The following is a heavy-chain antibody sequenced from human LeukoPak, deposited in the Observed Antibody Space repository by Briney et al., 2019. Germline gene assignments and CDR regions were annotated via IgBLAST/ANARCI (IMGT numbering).Heavy chain of an antibody. CDR1: GGSISSGSYY. Sequence: SETLSLTCTVSGGSISSGSYYWSWIRQPAGKGLEWTGRIYTSGSTNYNPSLKSRVTISVDTSKNQFSLKLSSVTAADTAVYYCARGRSWFGELSPWFDPWGQGTLVTVSS. J-gene: IGHJ5*02. D-gene: IGHD3-10*01. V-gene: IGHV4-61*02. CDR3: ARGRSWFGELSPWFDP. CDR2: IYTSGST.